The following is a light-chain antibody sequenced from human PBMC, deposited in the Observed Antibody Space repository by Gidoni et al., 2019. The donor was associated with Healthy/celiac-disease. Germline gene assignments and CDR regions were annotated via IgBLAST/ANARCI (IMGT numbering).Light chain of an antibody. Sequence: EIVLTQSPATLSLSPGERATLSCRASQSVSSYLAWYQQKPGQAPRLLIYDASNRATGIPARFSGSGSVTDFTLTISSLEPEDFAVYYCQQRSNWPLYTFXXXTKLEIK. CDR1: QSVSSY. J-gene: IGKJ2*01. CDR3: QQRSNWPLYT. V-gene: IGKV3-11*01. CDR2: DAS.